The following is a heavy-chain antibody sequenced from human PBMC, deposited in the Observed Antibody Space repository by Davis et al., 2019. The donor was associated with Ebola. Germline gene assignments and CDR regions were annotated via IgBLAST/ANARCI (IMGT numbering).Heavy chain of an antibody. CDR2: INDDGSDK. V-gene: IGHV3-7*01. CDR1: GGSFSGYY. J-gene: IGHJ4*02. D-gene: IGHD4/OR15-4a*01. Sequence: ETLSLTCAVYGGSFSGYYWSWVRQAPGKGLEWVAKINDDGSDKYYVESVKGRFTISRDNAENSLYLQMNSLRAEDTAVYYCARGGLKHFDYWGQGTLVTVSS. CDR3: ARGGLKHFDY.